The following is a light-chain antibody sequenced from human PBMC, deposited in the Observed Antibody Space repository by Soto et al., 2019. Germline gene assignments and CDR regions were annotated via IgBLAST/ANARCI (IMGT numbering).Light chain of an antibody. Sequence: IHLTQSPSSLSASVGYSFTITCRASQGITSYLAWYQQKPGKAPNLLIYGASTLQRGVPSRFRGSGSGTDFTLTINSLQAEDFETYYCQQTRSYPSTFGGGTKVDIK. J-gene: IGKJ4*01. V-gene: IGKV1-9*01. CDR3: QQTRSYPST. CDR2: GAS. CDR1: QGITSY.